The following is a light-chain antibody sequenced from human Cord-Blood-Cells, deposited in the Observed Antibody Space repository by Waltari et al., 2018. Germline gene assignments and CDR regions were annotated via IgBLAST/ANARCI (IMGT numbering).Light chain of an antibody. V-gene: IGKV1-39*01. Sequence: IQMTQSQSPLSASVGDRVPITCRASQSISSYLNWYQQKPGKAPKLLIYAASSLQSGVPSRFSGSGSGTDFTLTISSLQPEDFATYYCQQSYSTPYTFGQGTKLEIK. CDR3: QQSYSTPYT. CDR2: AAS. CDR1: QSISSY. J-gene: IGKJ2*01.